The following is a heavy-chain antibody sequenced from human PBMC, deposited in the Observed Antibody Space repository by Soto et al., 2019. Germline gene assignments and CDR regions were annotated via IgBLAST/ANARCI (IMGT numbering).Heavy chain of an antibody. CDR1: EFTFSNYA. V-gene: IGHV3-23*01. CDR3: AKGGYTFAYE. Sequence: PGGSLRLSCAASEFTFSNYAMAWVRQPPGKGLEWVSAISPSASDTLYADSVKGRFTISRDNSQNTLFLQMTSLRADDTAVYYCAKGGYTFAYEWGQGALVTVSS. D-gene: IGHD5-18*01. J-gene: IGHJ4*02. CDR2: ISPSASDT.